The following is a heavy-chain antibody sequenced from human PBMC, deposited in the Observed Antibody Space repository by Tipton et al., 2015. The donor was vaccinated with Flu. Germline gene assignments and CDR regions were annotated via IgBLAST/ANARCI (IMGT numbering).Heavy chain of an antibody. CDR1: GFIFSDHY. V-gene: IGHV3-11*01. D-gene: IGHD3-10*01. CDR3: ARDQSIGDYYGNSGVTNSHFDL. J-gene: IGHJ4*02. CDR2: ISSSGSSA. Sequence: SLRLSCAASGFIFSDHYMSWIRQVPGKGLEWVAYISSSGSSAFYADSVKGRFTISRDDARNSLSLQMNGLTAEDTAVYYCARDQSIGDYYGNSGVTNSHFDLWGQGVLVTVAS.